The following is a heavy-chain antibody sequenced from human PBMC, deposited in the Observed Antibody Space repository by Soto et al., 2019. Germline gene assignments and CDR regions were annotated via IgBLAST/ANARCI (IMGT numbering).Heavy chain of an antibody. D-gene: IGHD6-19*01. V-gene: IGHV3-23*01. CDR3: AKSPYSSGRYHGDY. Sequence: EVQVLESGGGSVQPGGSLRLSCAASGFTFSSCAMSWVRQAPGKGLEWVSGISGSGGNSYYADSVRGRFTISRDNSKNTLYLQKISLRAEDTAVYYCAKSPYSSGRYHGDYWGQGTLVTVSS. J-gene: IGHJ4*02. CDR2: ISGSGGNS. CDR1: GFTFSSCA.